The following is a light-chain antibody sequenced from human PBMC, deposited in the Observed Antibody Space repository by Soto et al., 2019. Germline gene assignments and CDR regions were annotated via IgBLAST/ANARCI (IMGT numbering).Light chain of an antibody. CDR2: GAS. J-gene: IGKJ4*01. CDR1: QSVSNN. Sequence: IVLTQSPGTLSLSPEERATLSCRASQSVSNNYLAWYRQKPGQAPRLLIYGASTRATGIPARFSGSGSGTEFTLTISSLQSEDFAVYYCQQYNNWLALTFGGGTKVDIK. CDR3: QQYNNWLALT. V-gene: IGKV3-15*01.